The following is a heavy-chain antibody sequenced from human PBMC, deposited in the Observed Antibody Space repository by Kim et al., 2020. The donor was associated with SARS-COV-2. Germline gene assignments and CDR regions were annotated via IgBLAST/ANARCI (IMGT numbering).Heavy chain of an antibody. CDR3: ARTTVRVRGVIGY. V-gene: IGHV3-23*01. J-gene: IGHJ4*02. CDR2: ISGSGGST. CDR1: GFTFSSYA. D-gene: IGHD3-10*01. Sequence: GGSLRLSCAASGFTFSSYAMSWVRQAPGKGLEWVSAISGSGGSTYYADSVKGRFTISRDNSKNTLYLQMNSLRAEDTAVYYCARTTVRVRGVIGYWGQGTLVTVSS.